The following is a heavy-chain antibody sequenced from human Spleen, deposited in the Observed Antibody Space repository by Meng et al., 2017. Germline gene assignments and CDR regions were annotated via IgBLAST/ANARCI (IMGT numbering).Heavy chain of an antibody. Sequence: EVQLVESGGGLVKPGGSLRLSCAASGFIFSDSSMNWVRLAPGKGLEWVSSISRDSVYIYYADSVKGRFTISRDNAKNSLYLQMNSLRAEDTGIYYCARDGSSWSRDYWGQGTLVTVSS. D-gene: IGHD6-13*01. CDR1: GFIFSDSS. J-gene: IGHJ4*02. V-gene: IGHV3-21*01. CDR2: ISRDSVYI. CDR3: ARDGSSWSRDY.